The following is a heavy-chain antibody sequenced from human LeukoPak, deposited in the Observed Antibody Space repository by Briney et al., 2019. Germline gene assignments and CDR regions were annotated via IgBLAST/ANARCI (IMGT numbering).Heavy chain of an antibody. D-gene: IGHD3-3*01. V-gene: IGHV4-61*01. J-gene: IGHJ3*02. Sequence: PSETLSLTCTVSGGSVSSGSYYWSWIRQPPGKGLEWIGYIYYSGSTNYNPSLKSRVTISVDTSKNQFSLKLSSVTAADTAVYYCARAGFKGGMIFWSGYPQDAFDIWGQGTMVTVSS. CDR2: IYYSGST. CDR3: ARAGFKGGMIFWSGYPQDAFDI. CDR1: GGSVSSGSYY.